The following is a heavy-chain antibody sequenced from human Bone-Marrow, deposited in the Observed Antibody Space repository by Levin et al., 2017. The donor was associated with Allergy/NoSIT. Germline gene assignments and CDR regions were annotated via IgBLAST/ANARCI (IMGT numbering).Heavy chain of an antibody. D-gene: IGHD6-19*01. V-gene: IGHV4-34*01. J-gene: IGHJ4*02. CDR1: GGSFSGYY. CDR3: ARGWSSGWYRLRGLVDY. Sequence: PSETLSLTCAVYGGSFSGYYWSWIRQPPGKGLEWIGEINHSGSTNYNPSLKSRVTISVDTSKNQFSLKLSSVTAADTAVYYCARGWSSGWYRLRGLVDYWGQGTLVTVSS. CDR2: INHSGST.